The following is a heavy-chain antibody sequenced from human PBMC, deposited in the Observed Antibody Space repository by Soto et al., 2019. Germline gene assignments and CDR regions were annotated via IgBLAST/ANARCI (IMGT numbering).Heavy chain of an antibody. D-gene: IGHD6-25*01. CDR2: IIPILGIA. CDR1: GGTFSSYT. CDR3: ASGYLEPQALGY. Sequence: QVQLVQSGAEVKKPGSSVKVSCKASGGTFSSYTISWVRQAPGQGLEWMGRIIPILGIANYAQKFQGRVTITADKSTSTAYMELSSLRSEDTAVYYCASGYLEPQALGYWGQGTLVTVSS. V-gene: IGHV1-69*02. J-gene: IGHJ4*02.